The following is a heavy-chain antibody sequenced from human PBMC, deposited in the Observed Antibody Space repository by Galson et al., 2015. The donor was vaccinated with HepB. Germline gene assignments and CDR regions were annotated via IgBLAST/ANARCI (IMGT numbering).Heavy chain of an antibody. CDR2: TYYRSKWYN. D-gene: IGHD6-19*01. J-gene: IGHJ4*02. CDR3: ARDREYSSGWNRGVLRRMLDY. CDR1: GDSVSSNNAA. V-gene: IGHV6-1*01. Sequence: CAISGDSVSSNNAAWNWIRQSPSRGLEWLGRTYYRSKWYNDYAVSVKSRITINPDTSKNQFSLQLNSVTPEDTAVYYCARDREYSSGWNRGVLRRMLDYWGQGTLVTVSS.